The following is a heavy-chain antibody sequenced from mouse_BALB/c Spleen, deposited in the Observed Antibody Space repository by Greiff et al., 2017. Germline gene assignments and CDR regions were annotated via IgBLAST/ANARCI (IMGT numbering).Heavy chain of an antibody. CDR3: ARFYYGAWFAY. D-gene: IGHD1-1*01. Sequence: QVQLQQSGPELVKPGASVKMSCKASGYTFTDYVISWVKQRPGQGLEWIGEIYPGSGSTYYNEKFKGKATLTADKSSNTAYMQLSSLTSEDSAVYFCARFYYGAWFAYWGQGTLVTVSA. V-gene: IGHV1-77*01. CDR2: IYPGSGST. CDR1: GYTFTDYV. J-gene: IGHJ3*01.